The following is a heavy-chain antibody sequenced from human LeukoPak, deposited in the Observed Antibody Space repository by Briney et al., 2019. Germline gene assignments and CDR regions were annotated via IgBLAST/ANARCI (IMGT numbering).Heavy chain of an antibody. Sequence: GASVKVSCKASGYTFTGYYMHWVRQAPGQGLEWIGWINPNSGGTNYAQKFQGRVTMTRDTSISTAYMELSRLRSDDTAVYYCAREEAGCSGSSNWFDPWGQGTLVTVSS. J-gene: IGHJ5*02. V-gene: IGHV1-2*02. CDR1: GYTFTGYY. CDR2: INPNSGGT. CDR3: AREEAGCSGSSNWFDP. D-gene: IGHD6-25*01.